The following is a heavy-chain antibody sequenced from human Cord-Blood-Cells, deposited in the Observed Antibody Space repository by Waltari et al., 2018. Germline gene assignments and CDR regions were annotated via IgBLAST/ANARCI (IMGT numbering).Heavy chain of an antibody. V-gene: IGHV1-2*02. J-gene: IGHJ4*02. CDR2: INPNSGGT. D-gene: IGHD6-6*01. CDR3: ARSRTGYSSSSFDY. CDR1: GYTFTAYY. Sequence: QVQLVQSGAEVKKPGASVTVSCKASGYTFTAYYMPWVRQAPGQGLEWMGWINPNSGGTNYAQKFQGRVTMTRDTSISTAYMELSRLRSDDTAVYYCARSRTGYSSSSFDYWGQGTLVTVSS.